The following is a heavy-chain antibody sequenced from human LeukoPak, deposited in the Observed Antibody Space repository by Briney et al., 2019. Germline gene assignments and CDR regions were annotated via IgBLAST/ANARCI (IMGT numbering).Heavy chain of an antibody. CDR1: GLTFSSFG. CDR3: AKAGYYFDY. D-gene: IGHD3-10*01. CDR2: IRYDGSTK. Sequence: GGSLRLSCAAPGLTFSSFGMHWVRQAPGKGLEWVAFIRYDGSTKYYADSVKGRFTISRDNSKSTLYLQMNSLRAEDTAVYYCAKAGYYFDYWGQGTLVTVSS. J-gene: IGHJ4*02. V-gene: IGHV3-30*02.